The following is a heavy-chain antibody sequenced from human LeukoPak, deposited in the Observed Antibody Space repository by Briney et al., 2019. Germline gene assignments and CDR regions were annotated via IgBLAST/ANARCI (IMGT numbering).Heavy chain of an antibody. J-gene: IGHJ4*02. CDR3: ASQSPLKSELGKDY. CDR1: GFTFSSYA. Sequence: GGSLRLSCAASGFTFSSYAMSWVRQAPGKGLEWVSAISGSGGSTYYADSVKGRFTISRDNSKNTLYLQVNSLRAEDTAVYYCASQSPLKSELGKDYWGQGTLVTVSS. D-gene: IGHD7-27*01. CDR2: ISGSGGST. V-gene: IGHV3-23*01.